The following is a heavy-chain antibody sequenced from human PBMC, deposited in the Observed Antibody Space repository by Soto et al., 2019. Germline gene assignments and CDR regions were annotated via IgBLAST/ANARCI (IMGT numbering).Heavy chain of an antibody. J-gene: IGHJ3*02. D-gene: IGHD5-18*01. Sequence: PSETLSLTCAVSGGSISSSNWWSWVRQPPGKGLEWIGEIYHSGSTNYNPSLKSRVTMSVDTSKNQFSLKLSSVTAADTAVYYCARDIGTAMVSDAFDIWGQGTMVTVSS. CDR3: ARDIGTAMVSDAFDI. CDR1: GGSISSSNW. CDR2: IYHSGST. V-gene: IGHV4-4*02.